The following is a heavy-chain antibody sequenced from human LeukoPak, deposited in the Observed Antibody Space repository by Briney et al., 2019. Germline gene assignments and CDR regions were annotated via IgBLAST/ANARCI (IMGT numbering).Heavy chain of an antibody. D-gene: IGHD1-26*01. CDR2: ISYDGSNK. CDR3: AKGGADYYYGMDV. V-gene: IGHV3-30*18. Sequence: GGSLRLSCAASGFTFSSYGMHWVRQAPGKGLERVAVISYDGSNKYYADSVKGRFTISRDNSKNTLYLQMNSLRAEDTAVYYCAKGGADYYYGMDVWGQGTTVTVSS. J-gene: IGHJ6*02. CDR1: GFTFSSYG.